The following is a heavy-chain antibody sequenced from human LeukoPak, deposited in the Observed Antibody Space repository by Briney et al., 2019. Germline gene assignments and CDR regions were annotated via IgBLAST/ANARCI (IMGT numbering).Heavy chain of an antibody. CDR1: GGSISSGDYY. CDR3: ARPYYYDSRIDP. CDR2: MYYSGST. D-gene: IGHD3-22*01. V-gene: IGHV4-30-4*01. Sequence: SPETLSLTWAVSGGSISSGDYYWSWIRKTPGKGLEWIAYMYYSGSTYYNPSLKSRVTMSADTSKNQLSLKLSSVTAADTAVYYCARPYYYDSRIDPWGQGILVTVSS. J-gene: IGHJ5*02.